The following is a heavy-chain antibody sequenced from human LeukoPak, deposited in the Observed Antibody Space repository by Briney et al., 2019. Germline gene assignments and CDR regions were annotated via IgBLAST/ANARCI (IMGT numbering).Heavy chain of an antibody. Sequence: SETLSLTCTVSGGSININTYYWGWIRQPPGKGLEWIGYIYHSGSTNYKPSLKSRVTISVDTSKNQFSLKLSSVTAAGTAVYYCARGGYYGLGNDFRFDPWGQGTLVTVSS. CDR1: GGSININTYY. CDR2: IYHSGST. J-gene: IGHJ5*02. CDR3: ARGGYYGLGNDFRFDP. D-gene: IGHD3-10*01. V-gene: IGHV4-61*05.